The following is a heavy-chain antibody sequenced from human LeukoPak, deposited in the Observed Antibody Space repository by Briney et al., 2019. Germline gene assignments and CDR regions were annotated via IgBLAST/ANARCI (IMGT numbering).Heavy chain of an antibody. V-gene: IGHV1-18*04. CDR1: GYTFTGYY. D-gene: IGHD3-22*01. CDR2: ISAYNGNT. J-gene: IGHJ4*02. CDR3: ARAPYYYDSSGYYYWLDY. Sequence: ASVKVSCKTSGYTFTGYYMHWVRQAPGQGLEWMGWISAYNGNTNYAQKLQGRVTMTTDTSTSTAYMELRSLRSDDTAVYYCARAPYYYDSSGYYYWLDYWGQGTLVTVSS.